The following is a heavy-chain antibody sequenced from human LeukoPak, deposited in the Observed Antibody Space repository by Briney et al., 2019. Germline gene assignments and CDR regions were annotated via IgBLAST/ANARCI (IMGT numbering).Heavy chain of an antibody. V-gene: IGHV1-2*02. Sequence: GASVTVSCKASGYTFTGYYMHWVRQAPGQGLEWMGWINPNSGGTNYAQKFQGRVTMTRDTSISTAYMELSRLRSDDTAVYYCARGYYYDSSQPNDYWGQGTLVTVSS. CDR1: GYTFTGYY. J-gene: IGHJ4*02. D-gene: IGHD3-22*01. CDR3: ARGYYYDSSQPNDY. CDR2: INPNSGGT.